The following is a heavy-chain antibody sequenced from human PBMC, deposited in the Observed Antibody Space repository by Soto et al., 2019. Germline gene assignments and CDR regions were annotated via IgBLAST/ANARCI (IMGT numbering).Heavy chain of an antibody. CDR3: ARGRITMVRGRNWFDP. V-gene: IGHV4-34*01. Sequence: SETLSLTCAVYGGSFSGYYWSWIRQPPGKGLEWIGEINHSGSTNYNPSLKSRVTISVDTSKNQFSLKLSSVTAADTAVYYCARGRITMVRGRNWFDPWGQGTLVTVSS. J-gene: IGHJ5*02. D-gene: IGHD3-10*01. CDR1: GGSFSGYY. CDR2: INHSGST.